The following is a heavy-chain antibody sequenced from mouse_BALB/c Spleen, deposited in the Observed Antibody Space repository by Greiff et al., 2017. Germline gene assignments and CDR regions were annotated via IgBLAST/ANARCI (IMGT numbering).Heavy chain of an antibody. Sequence: EVQLQQSGAELVKPGASVKLSCTASGFNIKDTYMHWVKQRPEQGLEWIGRIDPANGNTKYDPKFQGKATITADTSSNTAYLQLSSLTSEDTAVYYCASSMITSHWGQGTLVTVSA. D-gene: IGHD2-4*01. CDR1: GFNIKDTY. CDR2: IDPANGNT. V-gene: IGHV14-3*02. CDR3: ASSMITSH. J-gene: IGHJ3*01.